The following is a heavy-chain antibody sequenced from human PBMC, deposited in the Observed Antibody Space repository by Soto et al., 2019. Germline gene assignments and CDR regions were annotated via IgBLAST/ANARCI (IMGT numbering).Heavy chain of an antibody. Sequence: GGSLRLSCAASGFTVSSNYMSWVRQAPGKGLEWVSVIYSGGSTYYADSVKGRFTISRDNSKNTLYLQMNSLRAEDTAVYYCARDSLYYYDSSGRKPYGTDVWGQGTTVTVSS. CDR2: IYSGGST. J-gene: IGHJ6*02. V-gene: IGHV3-53*01. CDR1: GFTVSSNY. CDR3: ARDSLYYYDSSGRKPYGTDV. D-gene: IGHD3-22*01.